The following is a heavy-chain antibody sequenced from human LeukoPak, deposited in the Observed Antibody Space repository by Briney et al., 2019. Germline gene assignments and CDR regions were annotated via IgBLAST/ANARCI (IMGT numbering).Heavy chain of an antibody. CDR3: ARETYCTSTRCPIGDHFDY. CDR2: ISSSSSYI. V-gene: IGHV3-21*01. D-gene: IGHD2-2*01. J-gene: IGHJ4*02. CDR1: GFTFSNYN. Sequence: GGSLRLSCAASGFTFSNYNMNWVRQAPGKGLEWVSSISSSSSYIYYADSMKGRFTISRDNAKNSLYLQMNSLRAEDTAVYYCARETYCTSTRCPIGDHFDYWGQGTLVTVSS.